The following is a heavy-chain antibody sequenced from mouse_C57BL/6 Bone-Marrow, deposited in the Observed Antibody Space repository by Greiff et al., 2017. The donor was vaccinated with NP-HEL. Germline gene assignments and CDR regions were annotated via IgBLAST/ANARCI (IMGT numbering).Heavy chain of an antibody. CDR3: VLISDENY. J-gene: IGHJ2*01. V-gene: IGHV14-3*01. CDR2: IDPANGNN. Sequence: VQLQQSVAELVRPGASVKLSCTASGFNIKNTYMHWVKQRPEQGLEWIGRIDPANGNNKYAPNFPGKATITADTSSNTAHLQLSSLTSEDTAIYYCVLISDENYWGQGTTLTVSS. CDR1: GFNIKNTY.